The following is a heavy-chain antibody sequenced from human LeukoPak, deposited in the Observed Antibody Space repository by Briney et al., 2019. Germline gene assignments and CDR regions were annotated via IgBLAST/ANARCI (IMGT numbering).Heavy chain of an antibody. J-gene: IGHJ4*02. D-gene: IGHD7-27*01. V-gene: IGHV3-64D*09. CDR2: ISSDGGST. Sequence: PGGSLRLSCSASGFTFSRFVMHWVRQAPGKGLEYVSAISSDGGSTYYADSVESRFIISRDNSKNTLYLQMSSLRAEDTAVYYCVKMPNWGSGYWGQGTLVTVSS. CDR3: VKMPNWGSGY. CDR1: GFTFSRFV.